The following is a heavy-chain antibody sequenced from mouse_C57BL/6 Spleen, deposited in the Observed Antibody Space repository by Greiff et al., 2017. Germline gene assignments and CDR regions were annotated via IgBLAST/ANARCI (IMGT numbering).Heavy chain of an antibody. Sequence: QVQLQQSGPELVKPGASVKISCKASGYAFSSSWMNWVKQRPGKGLEWIGRIYPGDGDTNYNGKFKGKATLSADKSSSTSYMQLSSLTSEDSAVYVCAPDDYGSNGFAYWGQGTLVTVSA. J-gene: IGHJ3*01. V-gene: IGHV1-82*01. CDR3: APDDYGSNGFAY. D-gene: IGHD1-1*01. CDR2: IYPGDGDT. CDR1: GYAFSSSW.